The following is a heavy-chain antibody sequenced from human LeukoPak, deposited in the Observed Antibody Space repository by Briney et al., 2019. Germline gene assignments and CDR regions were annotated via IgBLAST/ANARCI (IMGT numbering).Heavy chain of an antibody. D-gene: IGHD6-19*01. J-gene: IGHJ4*02. V-gene: IGHV3-7*01. CDR2: IEQDGSEK. CDR3: VGGIGWLPDY. CDR1: GLTFSAYW. Sequence: GGSLRLSCAASGLTFSAYWGNWDRQAPGKGLEWVANIEQDGSEKNYVDSVKGRFTISRDNGENSLYLQMNSLRVEDTGVYYCVGGIGWLPDYWGQGTLVTVSS.